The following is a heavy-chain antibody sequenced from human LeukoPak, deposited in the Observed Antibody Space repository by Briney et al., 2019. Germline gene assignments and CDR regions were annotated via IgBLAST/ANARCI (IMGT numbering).Heavy chain of an antibody. J-gene: IGHJ5*02. CDR3: ARDNYYDFWSGYSTHANNWFDP. D-gene: IGHD3-3*01. Sequence: ASVKVSCKASGYTFTGYYMHWVRQAPGQGLEWMGWINPNSGGTNYAQKFQGRVTMTRGTSISTAYMELSRLRSDDTAVYYCARDNYYDFWSGYSTHANNWFDPWGQGTLVTVSS. CDR2: INPNSGGT. CDR1: GYTFTGYY. V-gene: IGHV1-2*02.